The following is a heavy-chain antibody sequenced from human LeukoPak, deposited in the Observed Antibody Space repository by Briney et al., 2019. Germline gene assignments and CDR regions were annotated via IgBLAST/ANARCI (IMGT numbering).Heavy chain of an antibody. Sequence: SVKVSCKASGGTFSSYAISWVRQAPGQGLEWMGGIIPIFGTANYAQKFQGRVTITADESTSTAHMGLSSLDSEDTAGDYGARRGPYSSNWLYDAFDIWGQGTMVTVSS. CDR3: ARRGPYSSNWLYDAFDI. CDR1: GGTFSSYA. D-gene: IGHD6-13*01. J-gene: IGHJ3*02. CDR2: IIPIFGTA. V-gene: IGHV1-69*01.